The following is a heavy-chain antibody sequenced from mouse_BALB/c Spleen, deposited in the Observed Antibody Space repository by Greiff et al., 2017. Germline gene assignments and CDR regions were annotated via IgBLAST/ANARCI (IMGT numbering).Heavy chain of an antibody. D-gene: IGHD1-3*01. CDR2: ISSGSSTI. CDR3: ARSSGHWYFDV. V-gene: IGHV5-17*02. Sequence: EVMLVESGGGLVQPGGSRKLSCAASGFTFSSFGMHWVRQAPEKGLEWVAYISSGSSTIYYADTVKGRFTISRDNPKNTLFLQMTSLRSEDTAMYYCARSSGHWYFDVWGAGTTVTVSS. CDR1: GFTFSSFG. J-gene: IGHJ1*01.